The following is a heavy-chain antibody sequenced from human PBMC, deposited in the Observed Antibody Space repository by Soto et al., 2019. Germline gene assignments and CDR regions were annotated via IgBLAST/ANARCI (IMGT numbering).Heavy chain of an antibody. Sequence: SVKVSCKASGGTFSSYAISWVRQAPGQGLEWMGWISPNNGTTNYAQKLQGRVTITTDKSASTAYMELSSLRSEDTAVYYCASDGRYFDWIPPRSWGQGTLVTVSS. CDR3: ASDGRYFDWIPPRS. V-gene: IGHV1-69*05. D-gene: IGHD3-9*01. J-gene: IGHJ4*02. CDR1: GGTFSSYA. CDR2: ISPNNGTT.